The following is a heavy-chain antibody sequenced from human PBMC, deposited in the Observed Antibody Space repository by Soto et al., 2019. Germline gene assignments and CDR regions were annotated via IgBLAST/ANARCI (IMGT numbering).Heavy chain of an antibody. CDR3: ARVGGQLVPGFDY. CDR2: ISSSSSYI. V-gene: IGHV3-21*01. J-gene: IGHJ4*02. D-gene: IGHD6-6*01. Sequence: EVQLVEFGGGLVKPGRSLRLSCAASGFTFSSYSMNWVRQAPGKGLEWVSSISSSSSYIYYADSVKGRFTISRDNANNSLYLQMNSLRAEDTAVYYCARVGGQLVPGFDYWGQGTLVTVSS. CDR1: GFTFSSYS.